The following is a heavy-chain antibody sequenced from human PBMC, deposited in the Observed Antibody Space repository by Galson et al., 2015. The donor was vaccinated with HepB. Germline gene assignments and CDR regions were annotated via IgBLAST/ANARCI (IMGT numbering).Heavy chain of an antibody. CDR2: IYPGDSDT. Sequence: QSGAEVKKPGESLKISCKGSGYSFPSYWIGWVRQMPGKGLEWTGIIYPGDSDTRYSPSFQGQVTISADKSVSTAYLQWSSLKASDTAMYYCARLDGDIVVVPAAINFDYWGRGTLVTVSS. J-gene: IGHJ4*02. D-gene: IGHD2-2*02. CDR1: GYSFPSYW. V-gene: IGHV5-51*03. CDR3: ARLDGDIVVVPAAINFDY.